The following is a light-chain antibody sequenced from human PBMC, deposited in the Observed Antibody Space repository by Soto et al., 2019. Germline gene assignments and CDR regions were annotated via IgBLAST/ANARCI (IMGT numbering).Light chain of an antibody. J-gene: IGKJ4*01. CDR3: QQYYDWPPLT. CDR2: HAS. V-gene: IGKV3-15*01. Sequence: EILMAQSPATLSVSPGEGATLSCRASQSVSSDLAWYQQKPGQAPRLLIYHASTRVTGMPDRLSGSGSGTDFTLTISSLQSEDVAVYYCQQYYDWPPLTFGGGTKVDNK. CDR1: QSVSSD.